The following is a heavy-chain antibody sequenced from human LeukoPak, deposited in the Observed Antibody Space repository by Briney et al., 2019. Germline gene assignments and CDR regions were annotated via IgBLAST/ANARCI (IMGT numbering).Heavy chain of an antibody. CDR3: AKDLTGIAAAGSPFDY. V-gene: IGHV3-23*01. D-gene: IGHD6-13*01. J-gene: IGHJ4*02. CDR2: ISGSGGST. Sequence: PGGSLRLSCAASGFTFSNYWMHWVRQAPGKGLEWVSAISGSGGSTYYADSVKGRFTISRDNSKNTLYLQMNSLRAEDTAVYYCAKDLTGIAAAGSPFDYWGQGTLVTVSS. CDR1: GFTFSNYW.